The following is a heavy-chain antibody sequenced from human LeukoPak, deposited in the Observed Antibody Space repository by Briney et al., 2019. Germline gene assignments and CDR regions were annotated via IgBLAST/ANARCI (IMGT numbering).Heavy chain of an antibody. Sequence: PSETLSLTCTVSGGSISNYYWSWIRRPPGKGLDWIGYIYYSGSTLYNPSLKSRVTISVDTSKNQFSLELYYVTDADTAVYHCERRTVCDAFDVWGQGTMVTVSS. CDR2: IYYSGST. D-gene: IGHD2-8*01. CDR3: ERRTVCDAFDV. V-gene: IGHV4-59*01. J-gene: IGHJ3*01. CDR1: GGSISNYY.